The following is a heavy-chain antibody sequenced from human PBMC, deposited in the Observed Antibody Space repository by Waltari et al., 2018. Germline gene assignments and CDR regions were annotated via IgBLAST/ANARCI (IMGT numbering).Heavy chain of an antibody. CDR3: ARTWGYSPPLGWFDP. CDR2: ISHSGST. J-gene: IGHJ5*02. CDR1: GGPFTDYS. D-gene: IGHD1-26*01. Sequence: QVQLHQWGAGLLKPSETLSLTCAVSGGPFTDYSWSWIRQSPDKGLEWIGEISHSGSTNYNPSLKGRITMSVDTIKEQFSCELTAVTAADTAVYFCARTWGYSPPLGWFDPWGRGTRVTVSS. V-gene: IGHV4-34*01.